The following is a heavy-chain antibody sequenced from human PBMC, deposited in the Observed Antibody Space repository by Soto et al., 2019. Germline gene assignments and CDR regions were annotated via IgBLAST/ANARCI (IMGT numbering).Heavy chain of an antibody. J-gene: IGHJ6*02. CDR2: IIPIFGTA. D-gene: IGHD2-2*01. CDR3: ARDDIVVVPAAPTYYYYGMDV. CDR1: GRTFSSYA. V-gene: IGHV1-69*13. Sequence: SVKVSCKASGRTFSSYAISWVRQAPGQGLEWMGGIIPIFGTANYAQKFQGRVTITADESTSTAYMELSSLRSEDTAVYYCARDDIVVVPAAPTYYYYGMDVWGQGTTVTVSS.